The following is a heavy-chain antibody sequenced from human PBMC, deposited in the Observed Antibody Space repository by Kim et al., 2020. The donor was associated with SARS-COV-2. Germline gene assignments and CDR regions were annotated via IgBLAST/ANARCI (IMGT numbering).Heavy chain of an antibody. CDR3: ARMSGLLWFGELLYNYYYGMDV. D-gene: IGHD3-10*01. J-gene: IGHJ6*02. Sequence: SETLSLTCTVSGGSISSYYWSWIRQPPGKGLEWIGYIYYSGSTNYNPSLKSRVTISVDTSKNQFSLKLSSVTAADTAVYYCARMSGLLWFGELLYNYYYGMDVWGQGTTVPVSS. CDR2: IYYSGST. CDR1: GGSISSYY. V-gene: IGHV4-59*08.